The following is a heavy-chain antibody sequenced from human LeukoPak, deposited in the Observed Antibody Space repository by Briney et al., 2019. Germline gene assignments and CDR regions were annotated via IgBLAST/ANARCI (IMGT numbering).Heavy chain of an antibody. V-gene: IGHV3-13*01. CDR1: GFTFDRHD. CDR3: VRGMSGYSSARSLPLDL. D-gene: IGHD5-12*01. CDR2: IGPVGDM. Sequence: GGSLRLSCAASGFTFDRHDMHWVRQVTGGRLEWVSAIGPVGDMYYADSFKGRFTVSRENDKNSFYLQINTLTAGDTAVYYCVRGMSGYSSARSLPLDLWGQGILVTVSS. J-gene: IGHJ5*02.